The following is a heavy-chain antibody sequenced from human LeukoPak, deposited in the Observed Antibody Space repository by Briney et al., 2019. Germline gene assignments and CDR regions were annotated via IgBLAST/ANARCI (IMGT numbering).Heavy chain of an antibody. CDR1: GFTFSNYA. CDR2: LSGSGGST. V-gene: IGHV3-23*01. CDR3: AKGSARPGYYYYYMDV. J-gene: IGHJ6*03. Sequence: GGSLRLSCAASGFTFSNYAMSWVRQAPGKGLEWVSALSGSGGSTYYADSVKGRFTISRDNAKNSLYLQMNSLRAEDTALYYCAKGSARPGYYYYYMDVWGKGTTVTVFS. D-gene: IGHD6-6*01.